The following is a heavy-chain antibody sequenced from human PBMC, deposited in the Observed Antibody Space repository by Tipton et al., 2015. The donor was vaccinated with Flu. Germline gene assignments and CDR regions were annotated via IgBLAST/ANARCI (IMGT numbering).Heavy chain of an antibody. Sequence: SLRLSCAASGFTFSSYEMNWVRQAPGKGLEWVSYISSSGSTIYYADSVKGRFTISRDNAKNSLYLQMNSLRAEDTAVYYCARALWDYYDSSGYYPNYYYYYGMDVWGQGTTVTVPS. CDR3: ARALWDYYDSSGYYPNYYYYYGMDV. D-gene: IGHD3-22*01. CDR1: GFTFSSYE. J-gene: IGHJ6*02. V-gene: IGHV3-48*03. CDR2: ISSSGSTI.